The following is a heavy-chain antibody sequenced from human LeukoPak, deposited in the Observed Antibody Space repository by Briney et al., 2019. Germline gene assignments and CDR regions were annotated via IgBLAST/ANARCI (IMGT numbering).Heavy chain of an antibody. CDR3: AKEGTPHVSTWYDL. V-gene: IGHV3-30*18. CDR1: GVTLSPYG. CDR2: ISYEGGTQ. D-gene: IGHD3-10*01. Sequence: GGSLRLSCAASGVTLSPYGMHWVRQAPGKGLEWVSVISYEGGTQHYADSVKGRFIISRDNPRDPLYLQMNILRTEDTAVYYCAKEGTPHVSTWYDLWGQGTQVIVSS. J-gene: IGHJ5*02.